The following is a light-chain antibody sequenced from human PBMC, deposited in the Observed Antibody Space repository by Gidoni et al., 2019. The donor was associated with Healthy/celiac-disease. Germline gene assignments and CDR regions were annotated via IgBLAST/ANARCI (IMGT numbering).Light chain of an antibody. CDR3: AAWDDSLNGCV. CDR2: SNN. CDR1: SSNIGSNT. V-gene: IGLV1-44*01. J-gene: IGLJ3*02. Sequence: QSVLTHPPSASGTPGQRVTRSCSGISSNIGSNTVNLYQQLPGTAPNLLIYSNNQRPSGVPDRFSGSKSGTSASLAISGLQSEDEADYYCAAWDDSLNGCVFCGGTKLTVL.